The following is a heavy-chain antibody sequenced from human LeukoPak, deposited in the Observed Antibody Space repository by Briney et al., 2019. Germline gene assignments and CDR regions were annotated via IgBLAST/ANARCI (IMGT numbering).Heavy chain of an antibody. J-gene: IGHJ4*02. V-gene: IGHV3-48*02. D-gene: IGHD1-26*01. CDR2: ISSSSSTI. Sequence: PGGSLRLSCAASGLTFSSYSMNWVSQAPGKGLEWVSYISSSSSTIYYAESVKGRFTISRDNAKNSLYLQMNSLRDEYTAVYYCARDRVGATVFDHWGQGTLVTVSS. CDR1: GLTFSSYS. CDR3: ARDRVGATVFDH.